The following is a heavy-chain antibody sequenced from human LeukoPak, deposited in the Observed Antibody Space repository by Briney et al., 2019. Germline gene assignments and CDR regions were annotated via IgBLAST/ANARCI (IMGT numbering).Heavy chain of an antibody. Sequence: SETLSLTCTVSGGSISSGSYYWSWIRQPAGKGQEWIGRIYTSGSTNYNPSLKSRVTISVDTSKNQFSLKLSSVTAADTAVYYCAREIAVAGLDYWGQGTLVTVSS. CDR1: GGSISSGSYY. V-gene: IGHV4-61*02. J-gene: IGHJ4*02. CDR3: AREIAVAGLDY. CDR2: IYTSGST. D-gene: IGHD6-19*01.